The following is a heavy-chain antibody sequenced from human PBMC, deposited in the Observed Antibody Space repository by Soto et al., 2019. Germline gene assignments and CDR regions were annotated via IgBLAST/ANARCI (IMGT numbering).Heavy chain of an antibody. D-gene: IGHD3-16*01. J-gene: IGHJ5*02. CDR3: TRDLFSYDYSGILWFDP. Sequence: GSLRLSCAASGFAFSGSAMYWVRQASGKGPEWVGRIRSKGHNYATEYAASVKGRFTISRDDSKNTAYLQMNSLQTEDTAVYYCTRDLFSYDYSGILWFDPWGQGTLATVSS. CDR2: IRSKGHNYAT. V-gene: IGHV3-73*01. CDR1: GFAFSGSA.